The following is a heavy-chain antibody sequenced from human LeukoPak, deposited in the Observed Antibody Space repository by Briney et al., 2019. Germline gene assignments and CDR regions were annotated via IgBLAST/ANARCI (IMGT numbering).Heavy chain of an antibody. Sequence: PGGSLRLSCAASGFIFSNYVMSWVRQAPGKGLECVSGIGASGGTTYYVDSVKGRFTISRDNSNKTLYLQMNSLRADDTPVYYCAQHMSRPSHPFDYWGQGALVTVSS. J-gene: IGHJ4*02. CDR3: AQHMSRPSHPFDY. CDR1: GFIFSNYV. V-gene: IGHV3-23*01. D-gene: IGHD5/OR15-5a*01. CDR2: IGASGGTT.